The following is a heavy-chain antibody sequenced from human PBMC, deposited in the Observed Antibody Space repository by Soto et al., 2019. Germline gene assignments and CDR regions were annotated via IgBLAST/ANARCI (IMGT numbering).Heavy chain of an antibody. CDR2: IYYSGST. V-gene: IGHV4-59*08. D-gene: IGHD4-17*01. Sequence: SETLSLTCTVSGGSISSYYWSWIRQPPGKGLEWIGYIYYSGSTNYNPSLKSRVTISVDTSKNQFSLKVSSVTAADTAVYYCARHSRDYGDRYFDYWGQGTLVTVSS. CDR1: GGSISSYY. J-gene: IGHJ4*02. CDR3: ARHSRDYGDRYFDY.